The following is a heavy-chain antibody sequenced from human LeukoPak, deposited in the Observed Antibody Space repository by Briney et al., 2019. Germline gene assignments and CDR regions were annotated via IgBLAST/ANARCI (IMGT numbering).Heavy chain of an antibody. Sequence: PGGSLRLSCAASGFTFNSYSMNWVRQAPGKGLDWVSHISSSGTTIHYADSVKGRFTISRDNAKNSLYLQMNSLRDEDTAVYYCARDRGYGDYVGVFDIWGQGTMVTVSS. V-gene: IGHV3-48*02. J-gene: IGHJ3*02. CDR1: GFTFNSYS. D-gene: IGHD4-17*01. CDR3: ARDRGYGDYVGVFDI. CDR2: ISSSGTTI.